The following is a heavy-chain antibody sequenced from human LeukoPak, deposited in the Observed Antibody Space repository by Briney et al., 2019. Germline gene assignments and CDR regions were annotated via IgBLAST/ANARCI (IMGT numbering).Heavy chain of an antibody. V-gene: IGHV4-59*11. CDR2: IYYSGTT. D-gene: IGHD6-13*01. J-gene: IGHJ4*02. CDR1: GGSISSHY. CDR3: ARGVYIAAAQYGY. Sequence: SETLSLTCTVSGGSISSHYWSWIRQPPGKGLEWVGYIYYSGTTNYNPSLKSRVTISVDTSKNQFSLKLSSVTAADTAVYYYARGVYIAAAQYGYWGQGTLVTVSS.